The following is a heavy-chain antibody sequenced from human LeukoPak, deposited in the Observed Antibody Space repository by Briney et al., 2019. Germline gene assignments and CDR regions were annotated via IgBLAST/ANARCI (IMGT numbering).Heavy chain of an antibody. D-gene: IGHD3-10*01. CDR3: AKYTSGTSYRGLDQ. CDR1: GLTVSSYG. Sequence: PGGSLRLSCGASGLTVSSYGMSWVRQAPGKGLEWVSTIIGSAVNTYYADSGKGRFTISRDDSKNTVYLEMNSLRAEDTAVYSCAKYTSGTSYRGLDQWGQGTLVTVSS. CDR2: IIGSAVNT. J-gene: IGHJ4*02. V-gene: IGHV3-23*01.